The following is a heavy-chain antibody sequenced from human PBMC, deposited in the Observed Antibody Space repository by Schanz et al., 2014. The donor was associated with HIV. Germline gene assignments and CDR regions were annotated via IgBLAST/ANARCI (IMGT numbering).Heavy chain of an antibody. D-gene: IGHD5-18*01. CDR1: GFTFKTYW. CDR2: IKEDGIEK. V-gene: IGHV3-7*01. CDR3: AKSNGGDTAVVQYYFDY. Sequence: VQLVESGGGLVQPGGSLRLSCAASGFTFKTYWMSWVRQAPGKGLEWVANIKEDGIEKYYVDSVKGRFTISRDNAKNSLYLNMYSLRAEDTAVYFCAKSNGGDTAVVQYYFDYWGQGTLVSVSS. J-gene: IGHJ4*02.